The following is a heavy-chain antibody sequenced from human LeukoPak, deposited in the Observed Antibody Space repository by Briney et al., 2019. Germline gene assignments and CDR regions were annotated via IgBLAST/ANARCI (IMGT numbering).Heavy chain of an antibody. CDR1: GGSISSYY. J-gene: IGHJ5*02. Sequence: SETLSLTCTVSGGSISSYYWSWIRQPPGKGLEWIGYIYYSGSTNYNPSLKSRVTISVDTSKNQFSLKLSSVTAADTAVYYCARSWERELGPWGQRTLVTVSS. V-gene: IGHV4-59*08. D-gene: IGHD1-26*01. CDR3: ARSWERELGP. CDR2: IYYSGST.